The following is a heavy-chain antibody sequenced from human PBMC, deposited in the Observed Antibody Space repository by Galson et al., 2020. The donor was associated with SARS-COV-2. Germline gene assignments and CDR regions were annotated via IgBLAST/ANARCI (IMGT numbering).Heavy chain of an antibody. Sequence: ASVKVSCKASGYTFSSYAFSWVRQAPGQGLEWMGWISAYDGNTYYARNLQGRVSMTTDTSTRTAYMELRSLRSDDTVVYYCARDIYYGSGVFDFWGQGTLVTVSS. CDR3: ARDIYYGSGVFDF. V-gene: IGHV1-18*01. CDR2: ISAYDGNT. J-gene: IGHJ4*02. CDR1: GYTFSSYA. D-gene: IGHD3-10*01.